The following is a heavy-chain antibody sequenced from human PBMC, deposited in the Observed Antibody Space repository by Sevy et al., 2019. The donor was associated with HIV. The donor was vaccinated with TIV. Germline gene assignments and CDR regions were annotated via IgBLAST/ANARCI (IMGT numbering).Heavy chain of an antibody. CDR2: ITRNSYEAYGGTA. CDR1: GFTFDDYA. CDR3: TRGLATADTPEYYFDY. D-gene: IGHD5-12*01. J-gene: IGHJ4*02. Sequence: GGFLRLSCTASGFTFDDYAMSWFRQAPGKGLEWVAFITRNSYEAYGGTAEYAASVKDRFLISRDDSKSIAYLQMNSLKTEDTAVYYCTRGLATADTPEYYFDYWGQGTLVTVSS. V-gene: IGHV3-49*03.